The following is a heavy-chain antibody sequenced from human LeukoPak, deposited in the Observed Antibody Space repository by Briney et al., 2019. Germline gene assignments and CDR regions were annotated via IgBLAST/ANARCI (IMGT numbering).Heavy chain of an antibody. J-gene: IGHJ4*02. CDR2: INPNSGGT. Sequence: ASVKVSCKASGYTFTGYYMHWVRQAPGQGLEWMGWINPNSGGTNYAQKFQGRVTMTRDTSISTAYMELSRLRSDDTAGYYCARLTTVVTPEVDYWGQGTLVTVSS. CDR3: ARLTTVVTPEVDY. V-gene: IGHV1-2*02. D-gene: IGHD4-23*01. CDR1: GYTFTGYY.